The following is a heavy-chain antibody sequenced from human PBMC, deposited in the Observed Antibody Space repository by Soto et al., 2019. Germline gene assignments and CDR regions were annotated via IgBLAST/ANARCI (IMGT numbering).Heavy chain of an antibody. CDR1: GYSFTIYW. CDR3: ASSLTNGVRDSFDY. D-gene: IGHD2-8*01. V-gene: IGHV5-51*01. J-gene: IGHJ4*02. CDR2: IYPGDSDT. Sequence: PWESLKISCKGSGYSFTIYWIGWVRQMPGKGLECMGIIYPGDSDTRYSPSFQGQVTISADKSISTAYLQWSSLKASDTAMYYCASSLTNGVRDSFDYWGQGTLVTVSS.